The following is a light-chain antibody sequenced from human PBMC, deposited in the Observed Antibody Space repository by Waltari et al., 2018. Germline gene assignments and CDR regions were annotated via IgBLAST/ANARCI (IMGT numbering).Light chain of an antibody. V-gene: IGKV1-12*01. Sequence: DLQMTQSPPSLSASVGARVTITCRASQDISNYLAWYQQKPGKAPKFLIYAASNLQSGVPSRFSGSGSGTEFTLTISSLQPEDIATYYCQQYNNFPPTFGQGTEVEI. CDR3: QQYNNFPPT. CDR2: AAS. J-gene: IGKJ1*01. CDR1: QDISNY.